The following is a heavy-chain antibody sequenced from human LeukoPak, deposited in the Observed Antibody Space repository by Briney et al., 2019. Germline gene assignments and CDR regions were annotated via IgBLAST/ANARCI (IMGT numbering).Heavy chain of an antibody. CDR3: GRGHWGLDY. D-gene: IGHD7-27*01. V-gene: IGHV3-74*01. J-gene: IGHJ4*02. CDR1: GFTFNSYW. Sequence: PGGSLRLSCEASGFTFNSYWMHWFRQAPGKGLVWVSRISSDGSTRTYADSVQGRFTISRGNAETKVYLQMNSLRAEDTAVYYCGRGHWGLDYWGQGTLVTVSS. CDR2: ISSDGSTR.